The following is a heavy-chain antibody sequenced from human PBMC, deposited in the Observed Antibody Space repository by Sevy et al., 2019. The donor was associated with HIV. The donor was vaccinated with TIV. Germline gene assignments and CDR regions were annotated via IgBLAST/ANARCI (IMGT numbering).Heavy chain of an antibody. CDR3: ARAFRAVAGSYYFDY. CDR2: FYYSEST. J-gene: IGHJ4*02. CDR1: GGSISSSSYY. D-gene: IGHD6-19*01. V-gene: IGHV4-39*01. Sequence: ETLSLTCTVSGGSISSSSYYWGWIRQPSGKGLEWIGSFYYSESTYYNPSLKSRVTISVDTSKNQISLKLSSVTAADTAVYYCARAFRAVAGSYYFDYWGQGTLVTVSS.